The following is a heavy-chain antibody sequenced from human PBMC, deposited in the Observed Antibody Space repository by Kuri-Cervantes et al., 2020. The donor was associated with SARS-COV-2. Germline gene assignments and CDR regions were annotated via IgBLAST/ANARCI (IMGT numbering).Heavy chain of an antibody. CDR3: ARGYVNCSGGSCYSIHYYYGMDV. J-gene: IGHJ6*02. CDR2: ISSDGSTT. CDR1: GFTFNNYW. D-gene: IGHD2-15*01. V-gene: IGHV3-74*01. Sequence: GESLKISCAASGFTFNNYWMHWVRQGPGQGLVWVSRISSDGSTTDYADSVKGRFTISRDNSKNTLYLQMNSLRAEDTAVYYCARGYVNCSGGSCYSIHYYYGMDVWGQGTTVTVSS.